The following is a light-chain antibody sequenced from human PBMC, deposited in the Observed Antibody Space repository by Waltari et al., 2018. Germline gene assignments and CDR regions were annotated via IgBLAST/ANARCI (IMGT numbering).Light chain of an antibody. Sequence: EIVMTQSPATLSVSPGERAALSCRASQTVSHSLAWYQQKHGQAPRLLIYGASTRANGIPARFSGGGSETEFTLIISNLQSEDVAIYYCQQYNNWPKTFGQGTRVEFK. CDR1: QTVSHS. V-gene: IGKV3-15*01. CDR3: QQYNNWPKT. J-gene: IGKJ1*01. CDR2: GAS.